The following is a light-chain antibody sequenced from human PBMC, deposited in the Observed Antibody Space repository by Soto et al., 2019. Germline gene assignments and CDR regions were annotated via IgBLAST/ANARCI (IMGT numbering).Light chain of an antibody. CDR1: QSVSSSY. CDR3: HRASSFPLS. Sequence: EIVLTQSPGTLSLSPGERATLSCRASQSVSSSYLAWYQQKPGQAPRLLIYGASSRATGIPDRFSGSGSGTDFTLTISRLEPEDFATYYCHRASSFPLSFGGGTKVEIK. CDR2: GAS. V-gene: IGKV3-20*01. J-gene: IGKJ4*01.